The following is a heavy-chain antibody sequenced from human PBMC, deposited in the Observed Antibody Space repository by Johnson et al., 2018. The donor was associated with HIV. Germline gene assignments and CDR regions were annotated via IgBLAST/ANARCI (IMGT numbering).Heavy chain of an antibody. J-gene: IGHJ3*02. D-gene: IGHD3-22*01. V-gene: IGHV3-30*02. Sequence: MQLVESGGGVVQPGGSLRLSCEVSGFTFSGYAMNWVRQAPGKGLEWVAFIRFDGSIEYYADSVKGRFTISRDNSKNTLHLQMNSLRAEDTAVYYCTKTLGYDSSGYHDGFDIWGQGTLVTVSS. CDR1: GFTFSGYA. CDR2: IRFDGSIE. CDR3: TKTLGYDSSGYHDGFDI.